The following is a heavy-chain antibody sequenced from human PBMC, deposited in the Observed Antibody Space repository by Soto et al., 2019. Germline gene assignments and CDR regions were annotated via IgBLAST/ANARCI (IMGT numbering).Heavy chain of an antibody. CDR1: GGSISSYY. D-gene: IGHD3-10*01. J-gene: IGHJ4*02. CDR2: IYYSGST. V-gene: IGHV4-59*01. Sequence: SETLSLTCTVSGGSISSYYWSWIRQPPGKGLEWIGYIYYSGSTNYNPSLKSRVTISVDTSKNQFSLKLSSVTAADTAVYYCAGGRDYYGSGSYGLRDYWGQGTLVTVSS. CDR3: AGGRDYYGSGSYGLRDY.